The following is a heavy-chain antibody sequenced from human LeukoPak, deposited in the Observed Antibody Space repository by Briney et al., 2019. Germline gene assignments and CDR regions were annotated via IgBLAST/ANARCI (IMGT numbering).Heavy chain of an antibody. J-gene: IGHJ4*02. CDR3: ARSDYNDYRGLGF. CDR2: IIPSSGST. D-gene: IGHD4-11*01. Sequence: ASVTVSCKASGGTFSSYAISWVRQAPGQGLGWMGIIIPSSGSTTYAQKFQGRVTMTRDTSTKAVYMELSSLTSDDTAVYFCARSDYNDYRGLGFWGQGTPVTVS. V-gene: IGHV1-46*01. CDR1: GGTFSSYA.